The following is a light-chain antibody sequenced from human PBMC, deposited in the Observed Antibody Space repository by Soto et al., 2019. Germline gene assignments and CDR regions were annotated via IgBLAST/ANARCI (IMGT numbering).Light chain of an antibody. Sequence: DIVMTQSPDSLAVSLGERATINCKSSQSVLYSSNNKNYLALYPQKPVQPPKLIIYWESTRESGVPDRFSGSGSGTDFTLTISSLQAEDVAVYYCQQYYSTFLTFGGGTKVEIK. CDR1: QSVLYSSNNKNY. J-gene: IGKJ4*01. V-gene: IGKV4-1*01. CDR2: WES. CDR3: QQYYSTFLT.